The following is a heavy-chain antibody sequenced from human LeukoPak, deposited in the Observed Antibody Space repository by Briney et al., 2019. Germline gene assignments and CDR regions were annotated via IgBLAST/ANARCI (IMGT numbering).Heavy chain of an antibody. Sequence: GGSLRLSCAASGFIVSTNYMTWVRQAAGRGLEWVSLINAGGATYYADSVKGRFTISRDNSKNTLYLQMSSLRAEDTAVYYCVKGSWYLDYWGQGTLVTVSS. CDR3: VKGSWYLDY. J-gene: IGHJ4*02. D-gene: IGHD1-26*01. CDR1: GFIVSTNY. V-gene: IGHV3-66*01. CDR2: INAGGAT.